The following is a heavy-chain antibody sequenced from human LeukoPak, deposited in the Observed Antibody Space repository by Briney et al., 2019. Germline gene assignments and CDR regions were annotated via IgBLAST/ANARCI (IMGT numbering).Heavy chain of an antibody. D-gene: IGHD5-18*01. V-gene: IGHV4-39*07. CDR1: GGSISSSSYY. J-gene: IGHJ4*02. CDR2: IYYSGST. CDR3: AREGSYGGLDY. Sequence: PSETLSLTCTVSGGSISSSSYYWGWIRQPPGKGLEWIGSIYYSGSTYYNPSLKSRVTISVDTSKNQFSLKLSSVTAADTAVYYCAREGSYGGLDYWGQGTLVTVSS.